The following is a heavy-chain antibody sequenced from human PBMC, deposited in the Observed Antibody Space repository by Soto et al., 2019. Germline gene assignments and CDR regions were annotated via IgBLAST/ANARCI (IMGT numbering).Heavy chain of an antibody. V-gene: IGHV3-15*01. D-gene: IGHD3-22*01. Sequence: LRLSCAASVFTFSNAWMSWVRQAPGKGLEWVGRIKSKTDGGTTDYAAPVKGRFTISRDDSKNTLYLQMNSLKTEDTAVYYCTTVVVGEPDGYSIFDYWGRGTLVTVSS. CDR1: VFTFSNAW. CDR3: TTVVVGEPDGYSIFDY. CDR2: IKSKTDGGTT. J-gene: IGHJ4*02.